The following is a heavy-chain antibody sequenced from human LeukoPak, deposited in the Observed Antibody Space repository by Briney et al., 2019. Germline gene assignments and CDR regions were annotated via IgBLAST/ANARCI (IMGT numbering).Heavy chain of an antibody. Sequence: ASVKVSCKASGYTFTSYDINWVRQATGQGLEWMGWMNPNSGNTGYAQKFQGRVTMTRNTSISTAYMELSRLRSDDTAVYYCARDQDYGDYGIADYWGQGTLVTVSS. V-gene: IGHV1-8*01. CDR1: GYTFTSYD. CDR2: MNPNSGNT. J-gene: IGHJ4*02. CDR3: ARDQDYGDYGIADY. D-gene: IGHD4-17*01.